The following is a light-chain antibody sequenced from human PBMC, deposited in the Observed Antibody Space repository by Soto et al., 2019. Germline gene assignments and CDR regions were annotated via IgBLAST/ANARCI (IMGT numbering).Light chain of an antibody. J-gene: IGLJ1*01. CDR3: SSFRSSSTSYV. Sequence: QSVLTQPASVSGSPGQSITISCTGTGSDTGDSNYVSWYQQHPGKAPKLVIYDVSNRPSGVSNRFSGSKSANSASLTISGLKAEDEADYYCSSFRSSSTSYVFGTGTKVTV. CDR1: GSDTGDSNY. V-gene: IGLV2-14*03. CDR2: DVS.